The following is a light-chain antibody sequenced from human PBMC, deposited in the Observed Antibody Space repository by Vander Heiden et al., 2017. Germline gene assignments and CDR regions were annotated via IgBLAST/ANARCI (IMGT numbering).Light chain of an antibody. CDR2: NAS. Sequence: DIQMTQSPSTLSASIGDRVTITCRASQNINSWLAWYQQKPGKAPKLLISNASNLESGVPSRFSGSGSGTEITLTISSLQPDDFATYYCQQYKSYPRTFGQGTKVEIK. CDR3: QQYKSYPRT. CDR1: QNINSW. J-gene: IGKJ1*01. V-gene: IGKV1-5*03.